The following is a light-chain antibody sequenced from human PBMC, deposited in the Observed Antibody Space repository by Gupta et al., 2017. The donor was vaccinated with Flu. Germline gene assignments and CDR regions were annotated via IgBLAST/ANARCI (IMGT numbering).Light chain of an antibody. Sequence: LSLCTGERDNRSCRASQSGNSSYLAWYQQKQGQTPGLLIYGASIRAKGIPDRCSGSGAGTEFNLTISRREPEDFEVYYCQHYSRYSTMYTFGQGTKLEIK. CDR3: QHYSRYSTMYT. J-gene: IGKJ2*01. V-gene: IGKV3-20*01. CDR2: GAS. CDR1: QSGNSSY.